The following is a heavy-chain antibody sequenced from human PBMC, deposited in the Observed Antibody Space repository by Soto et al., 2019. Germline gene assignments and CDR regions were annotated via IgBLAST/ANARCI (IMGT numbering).Heavy chain of an antibody. CDR1: GFTFDDYA. Sequence: EVQLVESGGGLVQPGRSLRLSCGASGFTFDDYAMHWVRQAPGKGLEWVSSISWNSGNIGYADSVKGRFIISRDNAKNSLYLQMNSLRPEDTALYYCAKGSSTTNFSYFDYWVQGTLVTVSS. D-gene: IGHD2-2*01. J-gene: IGHJ4*02. CDR2: ISWNSGNI. CDR3: AKGSSTTNFSYFDY. V-gene: IGHV3-9*01.